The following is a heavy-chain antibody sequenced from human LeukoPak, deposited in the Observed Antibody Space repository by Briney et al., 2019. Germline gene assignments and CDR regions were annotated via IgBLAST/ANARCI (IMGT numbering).Heavy chain of an antibody. V-gene: IGHV5-51*01. CDR2: IYPGDSDT. CDR3: AGHRSGVAARYYFDY. Sequence: GESLKISCKGSGYSFTSYWIGWVRQLPGKGLEWMGIIYPGDSDTRYSPSFQGQVTISADKSISTAYLQWSSLKASDTAMYYCAGHRSGVAARYYFDYWGQGTLVTVSS. D-gene: IGHD2-15*01. J-gene: IGHJ4*02. CDR1: GYSFTSYW.